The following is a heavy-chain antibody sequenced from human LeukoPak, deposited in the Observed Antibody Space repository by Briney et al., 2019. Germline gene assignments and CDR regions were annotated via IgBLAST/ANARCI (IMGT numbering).Heavy chain of an antibody. CDR2: IPYDGSNK. J-gene: IGHJ3*02. D-gene: IGHD2-2*01. Sequence: GGSLRLAWSSPGFTLSSYARESVRRAPGKGLEWVAVIPYDGSNKYYADSVKGRFTNSRDNSKTTLYPQINSLRAEDTAVYYCASLIQVVPAAGDASDIWGQGTMVTVSS. CDR1: GFTLSSYA. V-gene: IGHV3-30*04. CDR3: ASLIQVVPAAGDASDI.